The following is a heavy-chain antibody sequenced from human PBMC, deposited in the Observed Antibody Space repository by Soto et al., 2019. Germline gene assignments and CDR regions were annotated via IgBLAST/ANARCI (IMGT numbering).Heavy chain of an antibody. Sequence: QVQLVQSGAEVKKPGSSVKVSCKASGGTFSSYTISWVRQAPGQGLEWMGRIIPILGIANYAQKFQGRVTITADKSTSTAYMELSSLRSEDTAVYYCARGRADEHGVTTADGDGDYWGQGTLVTVSS. V-gene: IGHV1-69*02. J-gene: IGHJ4*02. CDR1: GGTFSSYT. CDR2: IIPILGIA. D-gene: IGHD4-17*01. CDR3: ARGRADEHGVTTADGDGDY.